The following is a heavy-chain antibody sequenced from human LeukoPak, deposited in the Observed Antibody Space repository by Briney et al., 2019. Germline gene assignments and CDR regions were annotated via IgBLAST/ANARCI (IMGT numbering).Heavy chain of an antibody. CDR3: ARDPLKCYYGSGSPPDY. D-gene: IGHD3-10*01. J-gene: IGHJ4*02. Sequence: PGGALRLSCEGSGFIFSRYGLHWVGQARGKGVEGVALICHGGRNKYYADSVKGRFTISRDNSKKTLNLQMNSLRAEHTAVYYCARDPLKCYYGSGSPPDYWGQGTLVTVSS. CDR1: GFIFSRYG. CDR2: ICHGGRNK. V-gene: IGHV3-33*01.